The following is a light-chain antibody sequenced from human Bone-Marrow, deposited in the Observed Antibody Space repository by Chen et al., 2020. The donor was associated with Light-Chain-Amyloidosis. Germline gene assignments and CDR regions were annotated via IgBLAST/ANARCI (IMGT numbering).Light chain of an antibody. Sequence: SYELTQPPSVSVSPGQTARITCSGDDLPTKYAYWYQQKPGQAPVLVIHRETERPSGISERFSGSSSGTTAPLTISGVQAEDEADYHCQSADSSGTYEVIFGGGTKLTVL. CDR1: DLPTKY. CDR2: RET. J-gene: IGLJ2*01. V-gene: IGLV3-25*03. CDR3: QSADSSGTYEVI.